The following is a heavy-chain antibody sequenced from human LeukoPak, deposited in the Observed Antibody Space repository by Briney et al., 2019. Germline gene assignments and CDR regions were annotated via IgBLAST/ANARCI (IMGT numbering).Heavy chain of an antibody. CDR3: ARHSEGPVNDAFDI. J-gene: IGHJ3*02. Sequence: PGGSLRLSCAASGFTFSSYSMNWIRQAPGKGLEWVSNLSSSGRYTNYADSVRGRFTISRDNAKKSLYLQMNSLRAEDTAVYYCARHSEGPVNDAFDIWGQGTKVTVSS. CDR1: GFTFSSYS. CDR2: LSSSGRYT. D-gene: IGHD2-2*01. V-gene: IGHV3-21*05.